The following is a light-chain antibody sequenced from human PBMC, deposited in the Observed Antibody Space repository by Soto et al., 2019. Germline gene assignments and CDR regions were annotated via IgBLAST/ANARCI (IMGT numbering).Light chain of an antibody. Sequence: QSALTQPPSASGSPGQSVTISCTGTSSDVGGYNYVSWYQQHPGKAPKLVIYEVSKRPSGVPDRFSGSKSGNTASLTVSGLQAEDEADYYWSSNAGSNNLGFGGGTKLTVL. J-gene: IGLJ2*01. V-gene: IGLV2-8*01. CDR3: SSNAGSNNLG. CDR1: SSDVGGYNY. CDR2: EVS.